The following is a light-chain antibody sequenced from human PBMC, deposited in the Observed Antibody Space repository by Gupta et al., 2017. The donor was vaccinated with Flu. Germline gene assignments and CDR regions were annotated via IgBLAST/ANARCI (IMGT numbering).Light chain of an antibody. CDR3: ASRTSGSTLQV. CDR1: SDVGGFDY. CDR2: GVT. Sequence: SDVGGFDYVSWYQQHPGKVPQLMIYGVTNRPSGFSNRFSGSKSGSTASLTISGLQAEDEADYYCASRTSGSTLQVFGTGTKVTAL. V-gene: IGLV2-14*03. J-gene: IGLJ1*01.